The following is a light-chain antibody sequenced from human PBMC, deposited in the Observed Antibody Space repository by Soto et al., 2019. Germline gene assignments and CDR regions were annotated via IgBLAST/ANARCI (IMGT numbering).Light chain of an antibody. V-gene: IGKV3-15*01. CDR1: QSVSSN. Sequence: EIVMTQSPATLSVSPGERATLSCRASQSVSSNLAWYQQKPGQAPRLLIYGASTRATGIPARCSGSGSGTEFTLTLSSLQSEDFAVYYCQQYNNWPPMYTFGQGTKLEIK. CDR2: GAS. CDR3: QQYNNWPPMYT. J-gene: IGKJ2*01.